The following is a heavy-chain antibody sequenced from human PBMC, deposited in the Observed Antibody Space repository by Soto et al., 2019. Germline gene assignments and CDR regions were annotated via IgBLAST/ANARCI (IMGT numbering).Heavy chain of an antibody. Sequence: QVQLQESGPGLVKPSQTLSLTCTVSGGSISSGGYYWNWIRQHPGKGLEWIGYIYYSGSTYYNPSLKSRVTISVDTSKNRSSLKLPAVTAADAAVYCCARSVTPWGQGTLVTVSS. J-gene: IGHJ5*02. CDR3: ARSVTP. CDR2: IYYSGST. D-gene: IGHD3-16*02. CDR1: GGSISSGGYY. V-gene: IGHV4-31*03.